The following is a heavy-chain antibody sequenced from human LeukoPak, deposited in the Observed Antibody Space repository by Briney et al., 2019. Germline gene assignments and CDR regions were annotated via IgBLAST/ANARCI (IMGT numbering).Heavy chain of an antibody. V-gene: IGHV4-39*01. J-gene: IGHJ4*02. CDR2: IYYSGNT. CDR3: ARQTGSGLFVLP. CDR1: GVSISSSNSY. D-gene: IGHD3/OR15-3a*01. Sequence: SETLSLTCTVSGVSISSSNSYWGWIRQPPGKGLEWIGSIYYSGNTYYNASLKSQVSISIDTSKNQFSLRLTSVTAADTAVYYCARQTGSGLFVLPGGQGTLVTVSS.